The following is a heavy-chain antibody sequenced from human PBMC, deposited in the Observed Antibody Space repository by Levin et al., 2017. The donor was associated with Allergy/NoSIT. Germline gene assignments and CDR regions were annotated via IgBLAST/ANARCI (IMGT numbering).Heavy chain of an antibody. V-gene: IGHV3-48*02. J-gene: IGHJ6*02. D-gene: IGHD1-26*01. Sequence: GGSLRLSCAASGFTFSSYSMKWVRQAPGKGLEWVSYISTGSSTIFYADSVKGRFTISRDDAKNSLYLQMNSLRDEDTAVYYCARLDMVVGATRNYGMDVWGQGTTVTVSS. CDR3: ARLDMVVGATRNYGMDV. CDR2: ISTGSSTI. CDR1: GFTFSSYS.